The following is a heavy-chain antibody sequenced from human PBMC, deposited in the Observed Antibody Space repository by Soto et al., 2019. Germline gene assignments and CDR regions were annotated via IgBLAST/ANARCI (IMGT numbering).Heavy chain of an antibody. Sequence: PGESLKISCKGSGYSFTSYWIGWVRQMPGKGLEWMGIIYPGDSDTRYSPSFQGQVTISADKSISTAYLQWSSLKASDTAMYYCATTAYSSGWYRVAFDIWGQGTMVTVSS. V-gene: IGHV5-51*01. CDR1: GYSFTSYW. CDR3: ATTAYSSGWYRVAFDI. CDR2: IYPGDSDT. J-gene: IGHJ3*02. D-gene: IGHD6-19*01.